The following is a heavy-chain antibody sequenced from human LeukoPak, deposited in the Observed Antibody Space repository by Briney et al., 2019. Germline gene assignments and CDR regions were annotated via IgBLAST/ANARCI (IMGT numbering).Heavy chain of an antibody. CDR3: ARDPSTFYYTDV. Sequence: ASVKVSCKASGYTFTSYYMHWVRQAPGQGLEWMGWIDPNNGGTKYSQKFQGRFTMTRDTSISTAYMELSSLTSDDTAIYFCARDPSTFYYTDVWGQGTTVTVSS. V-gene: IGHV1-2*02. J-gene: IGHJ6*03. CDR2: IDPNNGGT. D-gene: IGHD5/OR15-5a*01. CDR1: GYTFTSYY.